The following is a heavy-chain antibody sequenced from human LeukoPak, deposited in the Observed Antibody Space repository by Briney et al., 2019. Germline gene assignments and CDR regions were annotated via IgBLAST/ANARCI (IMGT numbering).Heavy chain of an antibody. CDR2: IGSSSTYT. V-gene: IGHV3-21*04. J-gene: IGHJ5*02. D-gene: IGHD6-13*01. Sequence: GGSLRLSCAASGFTFSSYSMNWVRQAPGKGLEWVSCIGSSSTYTNYADSVKGRFTISRDNAKNSLYLQMDGLRAEDTAVYYCARVGEGSGYSSSWPNWFDPWGQGTLVTVSS. CDR3: ARVGEGSGYSSSWPNWFDP. CDR1: GFTFSSYS.